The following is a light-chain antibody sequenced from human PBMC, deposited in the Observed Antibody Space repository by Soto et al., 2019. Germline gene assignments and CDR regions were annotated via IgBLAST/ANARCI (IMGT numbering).Light chain of an antibody. CDR2: ETS. Sequence: GDRVTITCRASQVITSSLAWYQQKPGEAPNVLIYETSTLQSGVPSRFSGSRSGTEFTLTISSLQPEDFATYYCQQLQSYPFTFGPGTKVDIK. CDR3: QQLQSYPFT. V-gene: IGKV1-9*01. CDR1: QVITSS. J-gene: IGKJ3*01.